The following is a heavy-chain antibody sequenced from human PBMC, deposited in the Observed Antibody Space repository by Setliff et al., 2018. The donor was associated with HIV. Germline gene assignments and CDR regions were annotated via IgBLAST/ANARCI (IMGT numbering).Heavy chain of an antibody. CDR3: AKGGKGYSGRYYFDY. CDR2: ISGNDGST. CDR1: GIIFSSYA. D-gene: IGHD1-26*01. J-gene: IGHJ4*02. V-gene: IGHV3-23*01. Sequence: GGSLRLSCEVSGIIFSSYAMSWVRQAPGKGLEWVSSISGNDGSTNYGDSVKGRFTIPRDSSKNTLFLQMNSLRAEDTAVYYCAKGGKGYSGRYYFDYWGQGTQVTVSS.